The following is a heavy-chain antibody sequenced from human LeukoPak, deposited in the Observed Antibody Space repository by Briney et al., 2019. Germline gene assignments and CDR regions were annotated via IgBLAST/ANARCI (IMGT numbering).Heavy chain of an antibody. Sequence: GESLKISCKGPGYSFTSFWIGWVRQMPGKGLEWMGIIYPDDSETRYSPSFQGQVTISADKSISTAYLQWSSLKASDTAMYYCARRFNYDLSGLRTPNFVFWGEGTPVTVSS. CDR3: ARRFNYDLSGLRTPNFVF. CDR1: GYSFTSFW. D-gene: IGHD3-22*01. V-gene: IGHV5-51*01. CDR2: IYPDDSET. J-gene: IGHJ4*02.